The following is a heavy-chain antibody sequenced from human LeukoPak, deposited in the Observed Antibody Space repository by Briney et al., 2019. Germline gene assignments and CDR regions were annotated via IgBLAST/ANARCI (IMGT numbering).Heavy chain of an antibody. CDR3: STDRPGSYFHY. CDR1: RVTFSNAW. V-gene: IGHV3-15*06. J-gene: IGHJ4*02. CDR2: IKSKTDGGTT. D-gene: IGHD3-10*01. Sequence: GGALRLSCVASRVTFSNAWMNCVRQAPGKRREWVGRIKSKTDGGTTNYAAPVKGRFTISRDDSENTLYLQMYSLKTEDTAVYYCSTDRPGSYFHYWGQGTLVTVSS.